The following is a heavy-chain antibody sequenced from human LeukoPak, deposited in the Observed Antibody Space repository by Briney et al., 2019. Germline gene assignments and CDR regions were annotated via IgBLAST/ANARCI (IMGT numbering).Heavy chain of an antibody. Sequence: GESLKISCQGSGYLFTHYWIAWVRQMPGRGLEWMGILFPGGSDFTYSDSTYSPSFQGQVTMSIDRSVATAYLQLSSLRASDTAIYYCARAGVAVGGRFYYDYWGQGTLVSVS. J-gene: IGHJ4*02. CDR2: LFPGGSDFTYSDS. V-gene: IGHV5-51*01. CDR1: GYLFTHYW. D-gene: IGHD6-19*01. CDR3: ARAGVAVGGRFYYDY.